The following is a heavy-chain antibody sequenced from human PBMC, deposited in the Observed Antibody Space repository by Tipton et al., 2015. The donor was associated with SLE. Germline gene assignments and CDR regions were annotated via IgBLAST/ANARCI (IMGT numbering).Heavy chain of an antibody. CDR2: IYYRGST. CDR3: AKDPEDYFDC. Sequence: TLSLTCTVSGGSINSYYWSWIRQPPGKGLEWIGYIYYRGSTIYNPSLKSRVTISVDTSRNQFSLNLSSVTAADTAVYYCAKDPEDYFDCWGPGTLVTVSS. J-gene: IGHJ4*02. V-gene: IGHV4-59*12. CDR1: GGSINSYY.